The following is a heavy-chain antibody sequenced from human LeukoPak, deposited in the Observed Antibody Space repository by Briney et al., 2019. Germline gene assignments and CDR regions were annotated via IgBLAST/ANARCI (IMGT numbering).Heavy chain of an antibody. CDR1: GFTFSGYA. V-gene: IGHV3-7*01. CDR2: IKQDGSEK. D-gene: IGHD6-13*01. Sequence: PGGSLRLSCAASGFTFSGYAMNWVRLAPGKGLEWVANIKQDGSEKYYVDSVKGRFTISRDNAKNSLYLQMNSLRAEDTAVYYCAREFQLVTWDYWGQGTLVTVSS. J-gene: IGHJ4*02. CDR3: AREFQLVTWDY.